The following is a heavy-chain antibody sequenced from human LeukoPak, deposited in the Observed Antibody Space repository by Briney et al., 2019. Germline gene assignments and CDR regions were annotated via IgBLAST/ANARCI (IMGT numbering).Heavy chain of an antibody. J-gene: IGHJ4*02. D-gene: IGHD5-12*01. V-gene: IGHV4-39*07. CDR1: GGSISSSSYY. Sequence: SETLSLTCTVSGGSISSSSYYWGWIRQPPGKGLEWIGSMYSSGSTYYNPSLKSRVTISVDTSKDQFSLKLSSVTAADTAVYYCARSGSGYLRYYFDYWGQGTLVTVSS. CDR2: MYSSGST. CDR3: ARSGSGYLRYYFDY.